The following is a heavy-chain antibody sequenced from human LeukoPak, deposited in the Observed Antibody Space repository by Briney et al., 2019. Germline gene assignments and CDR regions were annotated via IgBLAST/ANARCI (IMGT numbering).Heavy chain of an antibody. CDR2: ISAYNGNT. CDR3: ARGLVIAVAGPFFDY. D-gene: IGHD6-19*01. V-gene: IGHV1-18*04. CDR1: GYTFTSYG. J-gene: IGHJ4*02. Sequence: ASVKVSCKASGYTFTSYGISWVRQAPGQGLEWIGWISAYNGNTNYAQKLQGRVTMTTDTYTSTAYMELRSLRSDDTAVYYCARGLVIAVAGPFFDYWGQGTLVTVSS.